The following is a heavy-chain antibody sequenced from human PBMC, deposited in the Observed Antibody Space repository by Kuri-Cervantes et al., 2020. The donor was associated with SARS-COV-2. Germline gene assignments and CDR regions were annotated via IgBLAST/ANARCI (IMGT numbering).Heavy chain of an antibody. J-gene: IGHJ6*03. CDR1: GGXVRNSSYX. Sequence: SETLYXXXSXSGGXVRNSSYXWGWIRQPPXXGLXXIGSXXYSXSTYYNPSXKSRVTISVDTSXNQFSLKLSSVTAADTAVYYXAVYSSSPYXYYMDVWGKGTTVTVSS. V-gene: IGHV4-39*07. D-gene: IGHD6-13*01. CDR3: AVYSSSPYXYYMDV. CDR2: XXYSXST.